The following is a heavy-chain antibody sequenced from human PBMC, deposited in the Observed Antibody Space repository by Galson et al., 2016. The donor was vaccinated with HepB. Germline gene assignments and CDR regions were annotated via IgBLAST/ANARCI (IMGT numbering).Heavy chain of an antibody. CDR2: IIPMFGTP. CDR1: GGTFSDYA. Sequence: KVSCKASGGTFSDYAITWVRQAPGQGLEWMGGIIPMFGTPNYAQKFQGRVTITADESTSTAYLELSSLESDDTAVYYCARDPLGPLDYGGLYGMDVGGPGTTVTVSS. CDR3: ARDPLGPLDYGGLYGMDV. D-gene: IGHD4-23*01. V-gene: IGHV1-69*01. J-gene: IGHJ6*02.